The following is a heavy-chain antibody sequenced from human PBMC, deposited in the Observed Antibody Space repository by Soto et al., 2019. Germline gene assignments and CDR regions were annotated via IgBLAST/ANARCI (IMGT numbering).Heavy chain of an antibody. J-gene: IGHJ1*01. Sequence: GGSLRLSCAASGFTFSSYGMHWVRQAPGKGLEWVAVISYDGSNKYYADSVKGRFTISRDNSKNALYLQMNSLRAEDTAVYYCAKEGPVYYDSSGHASAEYFQHWGQGTLVTVSS. CDR3: AKEGPVYYDSSGHASAEYFQH. CDR2: ISYDGSNK. V-gene: IGHV3-30*18. D-gene: IGHD3-22*01. CDR1: GFTFSSYG.